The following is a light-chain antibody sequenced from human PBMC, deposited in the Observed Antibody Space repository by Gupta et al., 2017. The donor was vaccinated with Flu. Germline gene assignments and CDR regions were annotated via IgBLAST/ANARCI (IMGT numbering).Light chain of an antibody. CDR2: GKN. CDR3: NSRDSSVLYHVV. J-gene: IGLJ2*01. CDR1: SLRSYY. V-gene: IGLV3-19*01. Sequence: SSELTQDPAVSVALGQTVRITCQGDSLRSYYASWYQQKPGQAPVLVIYGKNNRPSGIPDRFSGSSSGNTASLTITGAQAEDEADYYCNSRDSSVLYHVVFGGGTKLTVL.